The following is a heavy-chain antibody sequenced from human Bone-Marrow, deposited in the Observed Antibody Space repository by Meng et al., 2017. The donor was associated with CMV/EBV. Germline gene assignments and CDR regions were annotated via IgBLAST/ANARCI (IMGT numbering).Heavy chain of an antibody. D-gene: IGHD2-8*01. J-gene: IGHJ3*02. CDR1: TFTFSNYY. Sequence: GGSLRLSCVASTFTFSNYYMSWVRQTPGKGLVWVATIKQDGSETYYVDSLKGRFTISRDNAKNSLFLQMNSLRAEDTAVYFCARVGDQSCIVLDIWGQGTMVTVSS. CDR3: ARVGDQSCIVLDI. V-gene: IGHV3-7*01. CDR2: IKQDGSET.